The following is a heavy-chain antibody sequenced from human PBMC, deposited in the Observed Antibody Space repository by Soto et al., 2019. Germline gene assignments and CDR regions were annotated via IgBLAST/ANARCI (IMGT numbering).Heavy chain of an antibody. V-gene: IGHV5-51*01. CDR3: ARSSDYYDSSGYYQYYLDY. Sequence: GESLKISCKGSGYSFTSYWIGWVRQMPGKGLEWMGIIYPGDSDTRYSPSFQGQVTISADKSISTAYLQWSSLKASDTAMYYCARSSDYYDSSGYYQYYLDYWGQGTLGTVSS. CDR2: IYPGDSDT. J-gene: IGHJ4*02. D-gene: IGHD3-22*01. CDR1: GYSFTSYW.